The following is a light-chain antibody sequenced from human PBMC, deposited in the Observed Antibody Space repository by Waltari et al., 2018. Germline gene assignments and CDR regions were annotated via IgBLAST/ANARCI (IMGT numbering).Light chain of an antibody. V-gene: IGKV1-6*01. J-gene: IGKJ1*01. Sequence: AIQMTQSPSSLSASVGNRVTITCRASQGIRNELGWYQQKPGKAPKPLIYAASSLQSGVPSRFSGSGSGTDVTLTISSLQPEDFATYYCLQDHIFPWTFGQGTKVEI. CDR1: QGIRNE. CDR2: AAS. CDR3: LQDHIFPWT.